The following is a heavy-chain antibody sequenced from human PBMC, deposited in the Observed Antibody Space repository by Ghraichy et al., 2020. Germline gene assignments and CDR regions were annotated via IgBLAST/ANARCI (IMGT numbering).Heavy chain of an antibody. D-gene: IGHD6-6*01. CDR1: GYTFTGYY. CDR3: AREEYSSSSEAPFDY. Sequence: ASVKVSCKASGYTFTGYYMHWVRQAPGQGLEWMGWINPNSGGTNYAQKFQGWVTMTRDTSISTAYMELSRLRSDDTAVYYCAREEYSSSSEAPFDYWGQGTLVTVSS. J-gene: IGHJ4*02. V-gene: IGHV1-2*04. CDR2: INPNSGGT.